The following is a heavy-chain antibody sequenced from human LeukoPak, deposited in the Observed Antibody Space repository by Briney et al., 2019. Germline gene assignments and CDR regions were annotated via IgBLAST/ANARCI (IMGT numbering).Heavy chain of an antibody. CDR2: IIPIFGTA. Sequence: SVKVSCKASGYTFTGYYMHWVRQAPGQGLEWMGGIIPIFGTANYAQKFQGRVTITADESTSTAYMELSSLRSEDTAVYYCARDPGYYDFFYYMDVWGKGTTVTVSS. CDR1: GYTFTGYY. D-gene: IGHD3-3*01. J-gene: IGHJ6*03. V-gene: IGHV1-69*13. CDR3: ARDPGYYDFFYYMDV.